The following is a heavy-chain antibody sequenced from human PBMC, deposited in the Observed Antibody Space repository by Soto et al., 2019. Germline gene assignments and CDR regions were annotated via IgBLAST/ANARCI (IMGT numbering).Heavy chain of an antibody. CDR1: GGTFSSYA. Sequence: VLLVHSCAVLEKAGSSVKVSCKASGGTFSSYAISWERQAPGPGLELQGGIILIFGAANYSQKFQGTVTMTSDESTSTAEMELSIMRSDDTAVYYCARDDTMVRGVIIRVGDYYYGMDVWGQGTTVTVSS. CDR3: ARDDTMVRGVIIRVGDYYYGMDV. CDR2: IILIFGAA. D-gene: IGHD3-10*01. V-gene: IGHV1-69*01. J-gene: IGHJ6*02.